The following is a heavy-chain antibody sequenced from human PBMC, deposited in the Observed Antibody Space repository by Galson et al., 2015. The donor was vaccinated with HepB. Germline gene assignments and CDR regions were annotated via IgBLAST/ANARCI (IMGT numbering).Heavy chain of an antibody. CDR1: GYTFSSYD. CDR3: ARGRRDTAVAAPAAVLLDY. V-gene: IGHV1-8*01. Sequence: CKASGYTFSSYDINWVRQATGQRLEWMGWMNPNSGNTGYAQKFQGRVTMTRNTSISTAYMELSGLTSEDTAVYYCARGRRDTAVAAPAAVLLDYWGQGILVTVSS. CDR2: MNPNSGNT. D-gene: IGHD6-19*01. J-gene: IGHJ4*02.